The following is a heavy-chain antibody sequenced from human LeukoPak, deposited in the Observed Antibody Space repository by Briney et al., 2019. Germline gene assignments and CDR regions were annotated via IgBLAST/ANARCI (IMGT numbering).Heavy chain of an antibody. V-gene: IGHV3-30*02. D-gene: IGHD3-10*01. CDR1: GFTFSSYG. CDR3: ATSRDVLLWFGELY. J-gene: IGHJ4*02. Sequence: GGSLRLSCAASGFTFSSYGMHWVRQAPGKGLEWVAFIRYDGSNKYYADSVKGRFTISRDNSKNTLYLQMNSLRAEDTAVYYCATSRDVLLWFGELYWGQGTLVTVSS. CDR2: IRYDGSNK.